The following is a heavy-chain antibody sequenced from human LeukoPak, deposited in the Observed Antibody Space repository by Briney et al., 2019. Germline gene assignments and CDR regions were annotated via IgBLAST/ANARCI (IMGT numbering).Heavy chain of an antibody. V-gene: IGHV3-7*01. CDR2: IKQDGSEK. J-gene: IGHJ4*02. CDR3: ASIPVGDTAMAYYFDY. CDR1: GFTFSSYW. Sequence: SGGSLRLSCAASGFTFSSYWMSWVRQAPGKGLEWVANIKQDGSEKYYVDSVKGRFTISRDNAKNSLYLQMNSLRAEDTAVYYCASIPVGDTAMAYYFDYWGQGTLVTVSS. D-gene: IGHD5-18*01.